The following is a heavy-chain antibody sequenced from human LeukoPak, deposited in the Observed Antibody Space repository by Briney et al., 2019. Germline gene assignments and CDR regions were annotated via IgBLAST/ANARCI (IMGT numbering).Heavy chain of an antibody. CDR2: IYYSGST. CDR3: ARGLPQYYYYGVDV. Sequence: SETLSLTCTVSGGSISSYYWSWIRQPPGMGLEWIGYIYYSGSTNYNPSLKSRVTISVDTSKNQFSLKLSSVTAADTAVYYCARGLPQYYYYGVDVWGQGTTVTVSS. V-gene: IGHV4-59*01. CDR1: GGSISSYY. D-gene: IGHD5-18*01. J-gene: IGHJ6*02.